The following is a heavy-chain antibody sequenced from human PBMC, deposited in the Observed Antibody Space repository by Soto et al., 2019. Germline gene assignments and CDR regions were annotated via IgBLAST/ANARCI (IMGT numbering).Heavy chain of an antibody. CDR2: ISATGGGT. CDR1: GFKFSNYA. V-gene: IGHV3-23*01. Sequence: GGSLRLSCAASGFKFSNYAMSWVRQARGKGLEWVSLISATGGGTYYADSVKGRFTISRDNSHNTPYLQVHSLTAEDTAVYYCAKDRRAGGNSAFYFDFWGQGAQVTVSS. J-gene: IGHJ4*02. D-gene: IGHD3-16*01. CDR3: AKDRRAGGNSAFYFDF.